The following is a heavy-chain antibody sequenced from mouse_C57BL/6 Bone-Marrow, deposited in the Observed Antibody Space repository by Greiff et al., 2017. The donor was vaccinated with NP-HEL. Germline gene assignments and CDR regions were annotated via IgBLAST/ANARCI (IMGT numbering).Heavy chain of an antibody. J-gene: IGHJ4*01. D-gene: IGHD1-1*01. CDR2: IRSKSNNYAT. CDR3: VRPYGSSLWAMDY. CDR1: GFSFNTYA. V-gene: IGHV10-1*01. Sequence: EVQRVESGGGLVQPKGSLKLSCAASGFSFNTYAMNWVRQAPGKGLEWVARIRSKSNNYATYYADSVKDRFTISRDDSESMLYLQMNNLKTEDTAMYYCVRPYGSSLWAMDYWGQGTSVTVSS.